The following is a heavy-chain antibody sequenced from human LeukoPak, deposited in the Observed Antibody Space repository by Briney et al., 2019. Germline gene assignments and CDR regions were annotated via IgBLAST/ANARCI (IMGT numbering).Heavy chain of an antibody. V-gene: IGHV4-59*01. D-gene: IGHD5-24*01. CDR1: GGSISSYY. CDR3: ARGWWLQGPWGFDY. Sequence: SETLSLTCTVSGGSISSYYWSWIRQPPGKGLEWIGYIYYSGSTNYNPSLKSRVTISVDTSKNQFSLKLSSVTAADTAVYYCARGWWLQGPWGFDYWGQGTLVTVSS. J-gene: IGHJ4*02. CDR2: IYYSGST.